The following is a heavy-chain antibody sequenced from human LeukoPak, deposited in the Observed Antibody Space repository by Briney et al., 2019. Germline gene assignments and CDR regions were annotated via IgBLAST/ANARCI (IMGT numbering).Heavy chain of an antibody. J-gene: IGHJ4*02. CDR2: IYSGGST. Sequence: GGSLRLSCAASRFTVSIIYMSWDRQGPGQGLECVSVIYSGGSTYYANSVKGRFTISRDNSKNTVYLHMNGLRVEDTAVYHCAKVTYDYVWGSYENWGQGIVVTVSS. D-gene: IGHD3-16*01. CDR3: AKVTYDYVWGSYEN. CDR1: RFTVSIIY. V-gene: IGHV3-53*01.